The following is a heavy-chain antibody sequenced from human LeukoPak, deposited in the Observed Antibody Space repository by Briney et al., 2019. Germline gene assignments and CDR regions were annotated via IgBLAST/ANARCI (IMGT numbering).Heavy chain of an antibody. CDR1: GHTFSSYG. CDR2: ISAYNGNT. D-gene: IGHD3-10*01. J-gene: IGHJ4*02. V-gene: IGHV1-18*01. CDR3: ARDSPDGSGTYYNDSPDY. Sequence: ASGTVSCKASGHTFSSYGIRWERRAPGQGLEWLGWISAYNGNTNYRQKLQGRGSLTTDTDTSTAYMDLRSLRSDDTAIYYCARDSPDGSGTYYNDSPDYWGQGTLVTVSS.